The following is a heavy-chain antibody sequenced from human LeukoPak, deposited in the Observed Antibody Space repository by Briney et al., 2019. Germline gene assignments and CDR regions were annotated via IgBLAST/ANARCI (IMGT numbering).Heavy chain of an antibody. CDR3: ARGGDGYNYADS. CDR2: VHYSGTT. J-gene: IGHJ4*02. D-gene: IGHD5-24*01. V-gene: IGHV4-59*01. Sequence: SETLSLTCTVSGGPINNYYWSWIRQPPGKGLEWIGYVHYSGTTSYNPSLKSRVTISVDTSKKYCSLMLSSVTAADTAVYYCARGGDGYNYADSWGQGTLVTVSS. CDR1: GGPINNYY.